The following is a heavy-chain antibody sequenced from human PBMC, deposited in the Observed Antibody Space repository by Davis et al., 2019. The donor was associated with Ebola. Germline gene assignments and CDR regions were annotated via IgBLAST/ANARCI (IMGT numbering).Heavy chain of an antibody. J-gene: IGHJ4*02. CDR1: GYSFTSYW. CDR2: IYAGGSHI. Sequence: PGGSLRLSCKGSGYSFTSYWMGWVRQMHGKGLEWMGLIYAGGSHIRYSPSFQGQVTMSVDGSSSTAYLQWSSLKASDTAMYYCARLGQATSNALHTDCDYWGQGTLVTVSA. D-gene: IGHD1-1*01. V-gene: IGHV5-51*01. CDR3: ARLGQATSNALHTDCDY.